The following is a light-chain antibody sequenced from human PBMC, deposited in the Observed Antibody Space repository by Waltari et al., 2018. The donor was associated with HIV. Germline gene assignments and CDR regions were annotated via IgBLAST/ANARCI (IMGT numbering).Light chain of an antibody. CDR2: NSN. CDR3: ATWDHELDSWV. CDR1: SSNIGSDA. J-gene: IGLJ3*02. V-gene: IGLV1-44*01. Sequence: QSVLTQPPSAPGTPGQRIILSCSGSSSNIGSDAVYWYPQFPGTAPKLLIFNSNQRPSGVPDRFSASKSGTSASLAISGLQSDDEANYYCATWDHELDSWVFGGGTKLTVL.